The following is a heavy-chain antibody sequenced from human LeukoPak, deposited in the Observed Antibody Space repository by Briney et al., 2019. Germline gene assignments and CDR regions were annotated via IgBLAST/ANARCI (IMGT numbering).Heavy chain of an antibody. CDR2: INPNSGGT. CDR1: GYTFTGYY. D-gene: IGHD1-26*01. V-gene: IGHV1-2*02. Sequence: ASVKVSCKASGYTFTGYYMHWVGQAPGQGLEWMGWINPNSGGTNNAQKFRGRVTMTRDPPLTPAYMERSRLGSDDTAVYYCARVAAGPSGIVGAIRPSQVRGVYYFDYWGQGTLVTVSS. CDR3: ARVAAGPSGIVGAIRPSQVRGVYYFDY. J-gene: IGHJ4*02.